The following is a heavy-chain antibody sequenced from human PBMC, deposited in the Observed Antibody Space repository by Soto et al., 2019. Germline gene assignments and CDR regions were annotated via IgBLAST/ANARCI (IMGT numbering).Heavy chain of an antibody. J-gene: IGHJ4*02. CDR2: VHQSGRT. D-gene: IGHD6-13*01. CDR3: ALSLGSAALDY. CDR1: GASISNDKW. V-gene: IGHV4-4*02. Sequence: QVQLQESGPGLVKPSGTLSLTCGVTGASISNDKWWSWVRQAPGKGLEWIGEVHQSGRTSYNPSPKGRVTRSVDTSKNHFSLNMDSLTAADRALYYCALSLGSAALDYWGRGTLVTVSS.